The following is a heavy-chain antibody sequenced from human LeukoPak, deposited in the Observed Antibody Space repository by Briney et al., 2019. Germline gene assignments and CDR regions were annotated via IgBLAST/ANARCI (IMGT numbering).Heavy chain of an antibody. Sequence: AGSLRLSCAASGFTFSDYYMSWIRQAPGKGLGWVSYISSSGSTIYYADSVKGRFTISRDNAKNSLYLQMNSLRAEDTAVYYCARDRGVDDYGAVDDYWGQGTLVTVSS. CDR1: GFTFSDYY. J-gene: IGHJ4*02. V-gene: IGHV3-11*04. CDR2: ISSSGSTI. CDR3: ARDRGVDDYGAVDDY. D-gene: IGHD4-17*01.